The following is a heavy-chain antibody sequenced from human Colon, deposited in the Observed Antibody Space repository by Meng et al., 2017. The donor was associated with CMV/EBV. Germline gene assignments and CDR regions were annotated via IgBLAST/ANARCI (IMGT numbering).Heavy chain of an antibody. D-gene: IGHD3-10*01. J-gene: IGHJ6*02. Sequence: ASVKVSCKASGYTFTSYYMHWVRQAPGQGLEWMGIINPSGGSTSYAQKFQGRVTMTRDTSTSTVYMELSSLRSEDTAVYYCARDRPLGPGPVPQGGMDVWGQGTTVTVSS. CDR2: INPSGGST. V-gene: IGHV1-46*01. CDR3: ARDRPLGPGPVPQGGMDV. CDR1: GYTFTSYY.